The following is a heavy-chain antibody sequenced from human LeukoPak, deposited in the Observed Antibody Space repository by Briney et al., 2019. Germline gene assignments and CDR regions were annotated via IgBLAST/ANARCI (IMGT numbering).Heavy chain of an antibody. J-gene: IGHJ3*02. Sequence: GESLKISCKGSGYSFTSYWIGWVRQMPGKGLEWMGIIYPGDSDTRYSPSFQGQVTISADKSISTAYLQWSSLKASDTAMYCCARHEDYGVDHDAFDIWGQGTMVTVSS. CDR2: IYPGDSDT. CDR1: GYSFTSYW. D-gene: IGHD4-17*01. CDR3: ARHEDYGVDHDAFDI. V-gene: IGHV5-51*01.